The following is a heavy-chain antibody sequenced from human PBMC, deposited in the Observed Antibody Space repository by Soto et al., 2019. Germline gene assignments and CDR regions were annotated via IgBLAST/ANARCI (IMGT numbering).Heavy chain of an antibody. J-gene: IGHJ4*02. CDR2: IYYSGST. Sequence: QVQLQESGPGLVKPSQTLSLTCTVSGGSISSGGYYWSWIRQHPGKGLEWIGYIYYSGSTYYNPSLKSRVTISVDTSKNQFSLKLSSVTAADTAVYYCARGGILWFGELLNPTFDYWGQGTLVTVSS. CDR1: GGSISSGGYY. CDR3: ARGGILWFGELLNPTFDY. D-gene: IGHD3-10*01. V-gene: IGHV4-31*03.